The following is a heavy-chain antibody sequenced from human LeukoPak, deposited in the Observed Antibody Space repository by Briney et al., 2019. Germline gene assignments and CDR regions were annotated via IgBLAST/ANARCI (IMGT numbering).Heavy chain of an antibody. J-gene: IGHJ4*02. Sequence: ASVKVSCKASGYTFISKGIHWVRQAPGQRLEWMAWINTDNSNTKRSQTLLGRVTITRDTSATTAYMELSSLRFEDTAVYYCARSTGPGGYFDFWGQGTLVTVSS. CDR1: GYTFISKG. D-gene: IGHD3-16*01. V-gene: IGHV1-3*04. CDR3: ARSTGPGGYFDF. CDR2: INTDNSNT.